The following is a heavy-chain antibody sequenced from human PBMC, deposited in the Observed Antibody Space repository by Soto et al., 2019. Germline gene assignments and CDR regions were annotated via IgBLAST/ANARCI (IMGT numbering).Heavy chain of an antibody. J-gene: IGHJ4*02. Sequence: EVQLVQSGTEVKKPGESLKISCQTSGYSFTSNWIGWVRQMPGKGLEWMGIINPVDSHVKYSPSFQGQVTISVDTSIDTAYLQWSSLKASDTAMYYCARHQRDDTSRKIDCWGQGTLLTVSS. V-gene: IGHV5-51*01. CDR2: INPVDSHV. D-gene: IGHD3-22*01. CDR1: GYSFTSNW. CDR3: ARHQRDDTSRKIDC.